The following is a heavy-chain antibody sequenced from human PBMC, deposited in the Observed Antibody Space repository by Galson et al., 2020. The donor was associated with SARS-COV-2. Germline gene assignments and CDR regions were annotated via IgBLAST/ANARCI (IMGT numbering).Heavy chain of an antibody. CDR3: ARGLQGVRTAMVTSSYYYGMDV. CDR2: INHSGST. D-gene: IGHD5-18*01. Sequence: ETSETLSLTCAVYGGSSSGYYWSWIRQPQGKGLEWVGEINHSGSTNYNPSLKSRVTISVDTSKNQFSLKLSSVTAADTAVYYCARGLQGVRTAMVTSSYYYGMDVWGQGTTVNVSS. CDR1: GGSSSGYY. V-gene: IGHV4-34*01. J-gene: IGHJ6*02.